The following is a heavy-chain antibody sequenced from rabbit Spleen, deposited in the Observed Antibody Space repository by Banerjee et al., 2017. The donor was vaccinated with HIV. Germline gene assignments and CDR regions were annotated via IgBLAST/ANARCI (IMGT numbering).Heavy chain of an antibody. CDR2: IAGSSSGFT. CDR1: GFSFSSSDY. V-gene: IGHV1S45*01. D-gene: IGHD8-1*01. J-gene: IGHJ6*01. Sequence: QEQLLESGGGLVKPEGSLALTCKASGFSFSSSDYICWVRQAPGKGLEWISCIAGSSSGFTYSATWAKGRFTISNPPSTVNLKMTSLTGADMATYFCGRANYYKDGDTGNTYPASFGLWGPGTLVTVS. CDR3: GRANYYKDGDTGNTYPASFGL.